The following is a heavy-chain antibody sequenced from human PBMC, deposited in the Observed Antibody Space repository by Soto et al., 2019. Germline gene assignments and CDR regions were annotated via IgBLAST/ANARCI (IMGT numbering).Heavy chain of an antibody. CDR2: INHSGST. D-gene: IGHD6-6*01. CDR3: ARGLERNNFVVMFVTSSSPWFDS. Sequence: QVQLQQWGAGLLKPSAPLSLTCAVYGGSFSGYYWTWIRQSPGKGLEWIGEINHSGSTSYNPSLKQRVTSSVDTSKNQFSLSLTSVTAADTAVYYCARGLERNNFVVMFVTSSSPWFDSWGQGTRVNVAS. CDR1: GGSFSGYY. J-gene: IGHJ5*01. V-gene: IGHV4-34*01.